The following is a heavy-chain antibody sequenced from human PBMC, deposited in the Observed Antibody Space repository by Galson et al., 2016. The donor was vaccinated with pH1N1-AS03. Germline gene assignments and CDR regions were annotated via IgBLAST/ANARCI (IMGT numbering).Heavy chain of an antibody. V-gene: IGHV3-30*03. CDR3: ARDYAYCNGPSCFNIDD. J-gene: IGHJ4*02. CDR1: QATFSSYG. D-gene: IGHD2-21*01. Sequence: LRLSCAASQATFSSYGMHWVRQAPGGGLEWVSFISSDGSETYYADSVKGRFTISRDNSKRTLFVQLSSLRRDDTAVYFCARDYAYCNGPSCFNIDDWGQGTLVIVSP. CDR2: ISSDGSET.